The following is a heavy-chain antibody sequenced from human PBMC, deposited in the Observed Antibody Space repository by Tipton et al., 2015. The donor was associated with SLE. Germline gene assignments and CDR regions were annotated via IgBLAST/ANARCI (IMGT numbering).Heavy chain of an antibody. CDR1: GGSISSHY. V-gene: IGHV4-59*11. CDR3: ARGGTGFDY. D-gene: IGHD2-8*02. J-gene: IGHJ4*02. CDR2: IYYSGDT. Sequence: LRLSCIVSGGSISSHYWSWIRQTPAKGLEWIGYIYYSGDTNYNPSLQSRVTISVDTSKNQFSLKFSSVTAADTAVYYCARGGTGFDYWGQGTLVTVSS.